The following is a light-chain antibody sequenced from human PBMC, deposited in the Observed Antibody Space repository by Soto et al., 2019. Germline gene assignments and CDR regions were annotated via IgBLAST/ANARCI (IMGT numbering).Light chain of an antibody. CDR2: EVN. CDR1: SSDVGGYNY. J-gene: IGLJ1*01. V-gene: IGLV2-8*01. CDR3: SSYAGSNNYV. Sequence: QSVLTQPPSASGSPGQSGAISCTGTSSDVGGYNYVSWYQLHPGKAPKLMIYEVNMRPSGVPDRFSGSKSGNTASLTVSGLRAEDEADYYCSSYAGSNNYVFGTGTKVTVL.